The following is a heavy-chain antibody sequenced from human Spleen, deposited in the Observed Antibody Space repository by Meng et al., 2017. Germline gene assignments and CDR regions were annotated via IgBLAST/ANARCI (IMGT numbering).Heavy chain of an antibody. CDR3: VKHSSDWSLDS. J-gene: IGHJ4*02. CDR2: IHPSGNA. Sequence: QVQVVQSGAEVKKPGASVKVSRKASGYTYTHYQMDWVRQAPGQGLEWMGWIHPSGNANYAQKFQGRVTMTTDTSTTTAYMELRSLRSDDSALYYCVKHSSDWSLDSWGQGTLVTVSS. D-gene: IGHD6-19*01. V-gene: IGHV1-18*01. CDR1: GYTYTHYQ.